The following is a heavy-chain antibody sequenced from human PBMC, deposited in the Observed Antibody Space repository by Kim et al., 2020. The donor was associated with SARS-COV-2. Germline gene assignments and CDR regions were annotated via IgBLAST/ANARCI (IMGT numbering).Heavy chain of an antibody. D-gene: IGHD6-19*01. Sequence: ASVKVSCKASGYTLTSNGINWVRQAPGQGLEWMGWISAYNGNTNYAQKFQGRVTMTTDTSTSTAYMELRTLRSDDTAIYYCARDPLKYTSGWYNWFDPWGQGTLVTVSP. CDR2: ISAYNGNT. CDR1: GYTLTSNG. J-gene: IGHJ5*02. CDR3: ARDPLKYTSGWYNWFDP. V-gene: IGHV1-18*01.